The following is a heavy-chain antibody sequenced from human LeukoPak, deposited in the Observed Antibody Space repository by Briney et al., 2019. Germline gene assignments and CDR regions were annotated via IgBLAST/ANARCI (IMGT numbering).Heavy chain of an antibody. D-gene: IGHD3-22*01. CDR2: IRYDESNK. CDR3: ARALTYDSSGYLDY. V-gene: IGHV3-30*02. Sequence: PGGSLRLSRAASGFTFSSYGMHWVRQAPGKGLEWVAFIRYDESNKYYADFVKGRFTISRDNSKNTLYLQMNSLRAEDTAVYYCARALTYDSSGYLDYWGQGTLVTVSS. J-gene: IGHJ4*02. CDR1: GFTFSSYG.